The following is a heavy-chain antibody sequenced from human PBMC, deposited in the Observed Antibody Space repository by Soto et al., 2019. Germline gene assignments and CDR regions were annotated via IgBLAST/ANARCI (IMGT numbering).Heavy chain of an antibody. CDR1: GGSVTSDEDY. V-gene: IGHV4-30-4*01. D-gene: IGHD5-18*01. CDR2: ISNSGST. J-gene: IGHJ4*02. CDR3: ATESGSTYGYFDH. Sequence: SETLSLTCTVSGGSVTSDEDYWTWIRQSPGKGLEWIGHISNSGSTGYNPSLKTRLSMSVDRSKNQFTLRLTSVTAADTAVYFCATESGSTYGYFDHWGQGTQVTVSS.